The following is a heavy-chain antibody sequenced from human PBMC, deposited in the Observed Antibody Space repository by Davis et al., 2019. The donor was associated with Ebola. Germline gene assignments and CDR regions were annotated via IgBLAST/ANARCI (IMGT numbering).Heavy chain of an antibody. Sequence: ASVKVSCKTSGYPFSGYYIHWVRQAPGQGLEWMGRINPNSGGTNYAQKFQGRVTMTRDTSISTAYMELSRLRSDDTAVYYCAREYSRTTSRYYGMDVWGKGTTVTVSS. CDR1: GYPFSGYY. D-gene: IGHD6-13*01. J-gene: IGHJ6*04. CDR2: INPNSGGT. V-gene: IGHV1-2*06. CDR3: AREYSRTTSRYYGMDV.